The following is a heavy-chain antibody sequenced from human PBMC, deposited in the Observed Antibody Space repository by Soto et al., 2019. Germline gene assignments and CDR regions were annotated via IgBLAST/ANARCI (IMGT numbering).Heavy chain of an antibody. CDR2: ISGSGGST. Sequence: EVQLLESGGGLVQPGGSLRLSCAASGFTFSSYAMNWVRQAPGKGLEWVSVISGSGGSTYYADSGKGRFTISRDNSKNTLYLQMNSLRAEDTAVYYCARRGPGTYFDDWGQGTLVTVSS. CDR1: GFTFSSYA. V-gene: IGHV3-23*01. CDR3: ARRGPGTYFDD. J-gene: IGHJ4*02. D-gene: IGHD6-13*01.